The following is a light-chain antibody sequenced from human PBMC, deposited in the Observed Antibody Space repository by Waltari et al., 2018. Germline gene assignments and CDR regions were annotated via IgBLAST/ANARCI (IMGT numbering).Light chain of an antibody. CDR2: EVT. CDR3: SSYTDTSTRYV. V-gene: IGLV2-14*01. J-gene: IGLJ1*01. CDR1: RSDVGGYDY. Sequence: QSALTQPASVSGSPGQSITISCTGARSDVGGYDYVSWYQQHPGKAPKLMIFEVTKRLSGVSTRFSASKSGNTASLTISGLRAEDEADYYCSSYTDTSTRYVFGTGTKVTVL.